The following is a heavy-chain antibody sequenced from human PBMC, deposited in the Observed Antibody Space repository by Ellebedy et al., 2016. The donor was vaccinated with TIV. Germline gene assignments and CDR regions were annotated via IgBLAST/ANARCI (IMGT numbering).Heavy chain of an antibody. D-gene: IGHD2-21*02. CDR2: INHSGST. Sequence: SETLSLXCTVSGGSISSSSYYWSWIRQPPGKGLEWIGEINHSGSTNYNPSLKSRVTISVDTSKNQFSLKLSSVTAADTAVYYCARGAGVTPFHYWGQGTLVTVSS. J-gene: IGHJ4*02. CDR3: ARGAGVTPFHY. CDR1: GGSISSSSYY. V-gene: IGHV4-39*07.